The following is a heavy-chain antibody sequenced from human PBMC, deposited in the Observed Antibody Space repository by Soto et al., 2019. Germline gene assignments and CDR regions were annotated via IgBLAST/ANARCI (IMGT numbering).Heavy chain of an antibody. D-gene: IGHD6-13*01. CDR1: GFTFSSYE. Sequence: QPGGSLRLSCAASGFTFSSYEMNWVRQAPGKGLEWVSYISSSGSTIYYADSVKGRFTISRDNAKNSLYLQMNSLRAEDTAVYYCARDGAAAAPPSGMDVWGQGTTVTVSS. CDR2: ISSSGSTI. CDR3: ARDGAAAAPPSGMDV. V-gene: IGHV3-48*03. J-gene: IGHJ6*02.